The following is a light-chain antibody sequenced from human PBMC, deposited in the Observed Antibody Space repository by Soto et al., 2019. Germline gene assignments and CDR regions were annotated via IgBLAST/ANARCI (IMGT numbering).Light chain of an antibody. CDR1: SGHSDYT. CDR2: VEGRGGY. CDR3: ETWDSYTHV. Sequence: QPVLTQSSSASGSLGSSVKLTCSLSSGHSDYTIAWHQQQPGKAPRYLMNVEGRGGYDKGSGVPDRFSGSSSGADRYLTISNLQSEDEANYYCETWDSYTHVFGSGTKLTVL. J-gene: IGLJ1*01. V-gene: IGLV4-60*03.